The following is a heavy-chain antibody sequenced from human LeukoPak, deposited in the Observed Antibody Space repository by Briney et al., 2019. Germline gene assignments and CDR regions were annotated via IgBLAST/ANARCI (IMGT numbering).Heavy chain of an antibody. CDR2: IYHRGST. CDR3: ARRGDSSGYYIIDY. J-gene: IGHJ4*02. CDR1: GYSIASGYY. V-gene: IGHV4-38-2*01. D-gene: IGHD3-22*01. Sequence: SETLSLTCAVSGYSIASGYYWGWIRHPPGKGLKWIGSIYHRGSTYYNPSLKSRVTISVDTSKNQFSLKLSSVTAADTAVYYCARRGDSSGYYIIDYWGQGTLVTVSS.